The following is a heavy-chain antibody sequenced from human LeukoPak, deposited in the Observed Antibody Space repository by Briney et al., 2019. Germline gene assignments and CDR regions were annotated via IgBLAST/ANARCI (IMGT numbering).Heavy chain of an antibody. J-gene: IGHJ4*03. V-gene: IGHV4-59*01. Sequence: TETLSLAGTVSGGSISSYYWSWIWQPPGKGLEWIGYIYYSGGTNYTPSLKSRLTISVDTSKNQFSLKLSSVTAADTAVYYCARGAPGSAAACTFDSWGNG. D-gene: IGHD6-13*01. CDR1: GGSISSYY. CDR3: ARGAPGSAAACTFDS. CDR2: IYYSGGT.